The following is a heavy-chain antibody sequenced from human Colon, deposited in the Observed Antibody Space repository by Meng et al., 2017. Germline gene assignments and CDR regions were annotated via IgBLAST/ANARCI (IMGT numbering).Heavy chain of an antibody. J-gene: IGHJ4*02. CDR1: GYSISSGYY. CDR3: GGVSAVAGTTPVDY. D-gene: IGHD6-19*01. V-gene: IGHV4-38-2*01. Sequence: GSLRPSCAVSGYSISSGYYWGWIRQPPGKAMERIGTVYHSGSNYYNPSLTSRVTISADTSRNQFSLNLSDVTADDTAIYYCGGVSAVAGTTPVDYWGQGILVTVSS. CDR2: VYHSGSN.